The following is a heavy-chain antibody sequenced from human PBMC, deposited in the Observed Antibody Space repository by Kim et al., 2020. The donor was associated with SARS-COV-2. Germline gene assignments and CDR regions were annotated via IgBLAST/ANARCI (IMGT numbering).Heavy chain of an antibody. Sequence: GGSLRLSCAASGFTFSNYAMSWVRQAPGKVLEWVATLTDSGGTTYYPNSVRGRFTISRDNTHNTLILQMNSLRVEDTAVYYCAKGGSWGYFDYWGQGTL. D-gene: IGHD1-26*01. V-gene: IGHV3-23*01. CDR2: LTDSGGTT. CDR1: GFTFSNYA. CDR3: AKGGSWGYFDY. J-gene: IGHJ4*02.